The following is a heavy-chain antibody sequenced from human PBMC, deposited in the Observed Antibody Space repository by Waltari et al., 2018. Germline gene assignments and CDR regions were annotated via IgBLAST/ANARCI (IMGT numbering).Heavy chain of an antibody. CDR2: IYSGGRT. Sequence: EVQLVESGGGLIQPGGSLRLSCAASGFTVSSNYMSWVRQAPGKGLEWVSVIYSGGRTYDADAGKGRFTISRDNSKNTLYLQMNSLRAEDTAVYYCARGGRGTGDYYFDYWGQGTLVTVSS. CDR1: GFTVSSNY. D-gene: IGHD3-16*01. J-gene: IGHJ4*02. CDR3: ARGGRGTGDYYFDY. V-gene: IGHV3-53*01.